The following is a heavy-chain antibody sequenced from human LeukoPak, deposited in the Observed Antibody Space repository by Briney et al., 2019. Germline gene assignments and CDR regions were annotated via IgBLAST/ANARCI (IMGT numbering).Heavy chain of an antibody. CDR2: IFAGGDV. Sequence: PGGSLRLSCAASGFSVSNHYMSWVRQAPGKGLEWVSIIFAGGDVYYADSVKGRFTISRDNVKSMVFLQMNRLTGEDTALYYCARVSFYAFDTWGQGTRVTVSS. V-gene: IGHV3-53*01. CDR1: GFSVSNHY. J-gene: IGHJ3*02. CDR3: ARVSFYAFDT. D-gene: IGHD2/OR15-2a*01.